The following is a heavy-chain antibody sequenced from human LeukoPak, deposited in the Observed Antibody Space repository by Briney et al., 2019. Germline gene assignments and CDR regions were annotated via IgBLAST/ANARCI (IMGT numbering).Heavy chain of an antibody. CDR1: GYSISSGYY. V-gene: IGHV4-38-2*02. J-gene: IGHJ4*02. CDR3: ARDDDCSSTSCYRGLDY. Sequence: SETLSLTCTVSGYSISSGYYWGWIRQPPGKGLEWIGSIYHSGSTYYNPSLKSRVTISVDTSKNQFSLKLSSVTAADTAVYYCARDDDCSSTSCYRGLDYWGQGTLVTVSS. D-gene: IGHD2-2*02. CDR2: IYHSGST.